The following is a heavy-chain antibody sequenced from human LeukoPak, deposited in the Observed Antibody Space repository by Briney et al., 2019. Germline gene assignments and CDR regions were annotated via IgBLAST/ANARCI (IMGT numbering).Heavy chain of an antibody. CDR3: ARDWDYDANDDVFDI. Sequence: ASVKVSCKASGGTFSSYAISWVRQAPGQGLEWMGGIIPIFGTANYAQKFQGRVTITADESTSTAYMELRSLRSDDTTVYYCARDWDYDANDDVFDIWGQGTMVTVSS. D-gene: IGHD4-17*01. V-gene: IGHV1-69*13. J-gene: IGHJ3*02. CDR2: IIPIFGTA. CDR1: GGTFSSYA.